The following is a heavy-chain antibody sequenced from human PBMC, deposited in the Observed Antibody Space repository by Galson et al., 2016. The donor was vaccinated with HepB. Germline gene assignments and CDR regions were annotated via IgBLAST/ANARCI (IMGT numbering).Heavy chain of an antibody. CDR3: ACPSYYFYVVDV. V-gene: IGHV4-39*01. J-gene: IGHJ6*02. Sequence: ETLSLTCTVSGGSISSSNYYWGWIRQPPGKGLEWIGTIYYSGSTYYNPSLKSRVTISVDTSKNQFSLKLRSVTAADTAVYYCACPSYYFYVVDVWGQGTTVTVSS. CDR1: GGSISSSNYY. CDR2: IYYSGST.